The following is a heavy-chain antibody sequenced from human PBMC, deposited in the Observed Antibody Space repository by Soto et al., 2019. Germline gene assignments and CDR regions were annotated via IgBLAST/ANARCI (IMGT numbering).Heavy chain of an antibody. V-gene: IGHV3-48*03. J-gene: IGHJ6*02. Sequence: GGSLRLSCAASGFTFSSYEMNWVRQAPGKGLEWVSYISSSGSTIYYADSVKGRFTISRDNAKNSLYLQMNSLRAEDTAVYYCARDAGEALRFLEWSLPGGMDVWGQGTTVTVSS. CDR2: ISSSGSTI. D-gene: IGHD3-3*01. CDR1: GFTFSSYE. CDR3: ARDAGEALRFLEWSLPGGMDV.